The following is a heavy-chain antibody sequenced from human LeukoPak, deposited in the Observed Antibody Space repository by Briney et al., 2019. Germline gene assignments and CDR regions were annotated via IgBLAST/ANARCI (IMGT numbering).Heavy chain of an antibody. J-gene: IGHJ4*02. CDR2: ISGSGGST. D-gene: IGHD2-2*01. CDR1: GFTFSSYS. V-gene: IGHV3-23*01. Sequence: GGSLRLSCAASGFTFSSYSMNWVRQAPGKGLEWVSAISGSGGSTYYADSVKGRFTISRDNSKNTLYLQMNSLRAEDTAVYYCAKWRYCSSTSCHTDFDYWGQGTLVTVSS. CDR3: AKWRYCSSTSCHTDFDY.